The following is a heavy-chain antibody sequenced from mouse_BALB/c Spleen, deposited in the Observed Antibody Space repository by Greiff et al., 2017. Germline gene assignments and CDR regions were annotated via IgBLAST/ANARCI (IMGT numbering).Heavy chain of an antibody. V-gene: IGHV5-6-2*01. Sequence: EVHLVESGGGLVKLGGSLKLSCAASGFTFSSYYMSWVRQTPEKRLELVAAINSNGGSTYYPDTVKGRFTISRDNAKNTLYLQMSSLKSEDTALYYCARHEGYDGFYAMDYWGQGTSVTVSS. CDR1: GFTFSSYY. CDR2: INSNGGST. D-gene: IGHD2-3*01. CDR3: ARHEGYDGFYAMDY. J-gene: IGHJ4*01.